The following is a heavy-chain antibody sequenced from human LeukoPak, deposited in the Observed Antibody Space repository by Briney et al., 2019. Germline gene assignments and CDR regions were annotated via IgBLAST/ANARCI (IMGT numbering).Heavy chain of an antibody. D-gene: IGHD2-15*01. CDR1: GYTFTSYA. J-gene: IGHJ5*02. V-gene: IGHV7-4-1*02. CDR3: ARPGSRNQVVVAAREFDP. Sequence: ASVKVSCKASGYTFTSYAMNWVRQAPGQGLEWMGWINTNTGNPTYAQGFTGRFVFSLDTSVSTAYLQISSLKAEDTAVYYCARPGSRNQVVVAAREFDPWGQGTLVTVSS. CDR2: INTNTGNP.